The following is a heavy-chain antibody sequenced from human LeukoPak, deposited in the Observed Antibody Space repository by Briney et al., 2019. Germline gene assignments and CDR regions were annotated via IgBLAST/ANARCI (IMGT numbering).Heavy chain of an antibody. CDR2: IIPIFGTA. J-gene: IGHJ5*02. CDR1: GGTFSSYA. Sequence: ASVKVSCKASGGTFSSYAISWVRQAPGQGLEWMGGIIPIFGTANYAQKFQGRVTITADKSTSTAYMGLSSLRSEDTAVYYCAGGYCSSTSCYPWGQGTLVTVSS. D-gene: IGHD2-2*01. CDR3: AGGYCSSTSCYP. V-gene: IGHV1-69*06.